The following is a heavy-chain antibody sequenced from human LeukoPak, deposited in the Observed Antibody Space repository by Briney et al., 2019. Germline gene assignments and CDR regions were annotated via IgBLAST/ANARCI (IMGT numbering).Heavy chain of an antibody. J-gene: IGHJ4*02. V-gene: IGHV4-39*07. D-gene: IGHD4-17*01. CDR1: GGSISSSSYY. Sequence: SETLSLTCTVSGGSISSSSYYWGWIRQPPGKGLEWIGSIYYSGSTYYNPSLKSRVTISVDTSKNQFSLKLSSVTAADTAVYYCARGPTQLRLFDYWGQGTLVTVSS. CDR2: IYYSGST. CDR3: ARGPTQLRLFDY.